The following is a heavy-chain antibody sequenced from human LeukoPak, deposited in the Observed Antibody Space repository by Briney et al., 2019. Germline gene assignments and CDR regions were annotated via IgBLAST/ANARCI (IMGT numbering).Heavy chain of an antibody. D-gene: IGHD3-9*01. CDR3: ARDPGDYDILTGDAFDS. J-gene: IGHJ3*02. CDR2: INPNSGGT. CDR1: GYTFTGYY. Sequence: APVKSSCKASGYTFTGYYMHWVRQAPGQGLEWMGWINPNSGGTNYAQKFQGRVTMTRDTSISTAYMELSRLRSDDTAVYYCARDPGDYDILTGDAFDSWGQGTMVTVSS. V-gene: IGHV1-2*02.